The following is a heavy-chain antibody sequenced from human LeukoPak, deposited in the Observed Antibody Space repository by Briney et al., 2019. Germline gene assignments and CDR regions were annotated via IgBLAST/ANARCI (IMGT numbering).Heavy chain of an antibody. D-gene: IGHD5-12*01. J-gene: IGHJ5*02. CDR2: INHSGST. CDR1: GGSFSNYY. Sequence: PSETLSLTCAVYGGSFSNYYWTWIRQPPGKGLEWIGEINHSGSTNYNPSLKSRVTISVDTSKSQFSLKLSSVTAADTAVYYCAKTRGYSGYDAPGVWFDPWGQGTLVTVSS. V-gene: IGHV4-34*01. CDR3: AKTRGYSGYDAPGVWFDP.